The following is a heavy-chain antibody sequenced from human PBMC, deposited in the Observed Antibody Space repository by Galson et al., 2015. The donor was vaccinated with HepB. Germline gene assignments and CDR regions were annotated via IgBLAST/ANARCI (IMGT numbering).Heavy chain of an antibody. D-gene: IGHD2-21*02. Sequence: SLRLSCAASGFTFSSYAMSWVRQAPGKGLEWVSAISGSGGSTYYADSVKGRFTISRDNSKNTLYLQMNSLRAKDTAVYYCAKGLGVRNIVVVTAFHAFDIWGQGTMVTVSS. CDR2: ISGSGGST. CDR3: AKGLGVRNIVVVTAFHAFDI. J-gene: IGHJ3*02. CDR1: GFTFSSYA. V-gene: IGHV3-23*01.